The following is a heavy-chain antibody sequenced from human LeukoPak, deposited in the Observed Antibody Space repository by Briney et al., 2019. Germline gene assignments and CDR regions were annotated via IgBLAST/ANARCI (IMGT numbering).Heavy chain of an antibody. CDR3: ARPYSGGRYGAFNI. D-gene: IGHD6-19*01. Sequence: TSETLSLTCTVSGDSIRSYYWGWIRQPPGKGLEWIGYFYDSGTTKYNPSLKSRVTISVDTSKNQFSLKLSSVTAADTAVYYCARPYSGGRYGAFNIWGQGTMVTVSS. J-gene: IGHJ3*02. CDR1: GDSIRSYY. V-gene: IGHV4-59*08. CDR2: FYDSGTT.